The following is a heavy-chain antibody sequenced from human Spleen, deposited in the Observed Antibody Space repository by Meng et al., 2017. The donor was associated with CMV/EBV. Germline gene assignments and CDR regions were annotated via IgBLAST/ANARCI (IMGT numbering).Heavy chain of an antibody. CDR1: GITVSNNY. D-gene: IGHD4-11*01. J-gene: IGHJ4*02. CDR3: ARGFYNNYVNYYFDY. V-gene: IGHV3-66*02. Sequence: SGITVSNNYMSWVRQAPGKGLEWVSVMFSAGATYYADSVKGRFTISRDSSRNTVYLQMNSLRPEDTAVYYCARGFYNNYVNYYFDYWGQGTLVTVSS. CDR2: MFSAGAT.